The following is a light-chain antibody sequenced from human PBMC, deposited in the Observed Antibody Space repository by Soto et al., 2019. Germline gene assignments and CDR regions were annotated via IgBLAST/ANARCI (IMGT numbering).Light chain of an antibody. Sequence: IHLTHAPSFLSASSLYTFTIIYRSSQDIRSYLAWYQQKAGRAPKLLIYAASTLQSEVPSRFSGSGSGTEFTLTISSLQPEDFATYYCQQLNSFPITFGQGTRLEI. CDR2: AAS. CDR3: QQLNSFPIT. CDR1: QDIRSY. V-gene: IGKV1-9*01. J-gene: IGKJ5*01.